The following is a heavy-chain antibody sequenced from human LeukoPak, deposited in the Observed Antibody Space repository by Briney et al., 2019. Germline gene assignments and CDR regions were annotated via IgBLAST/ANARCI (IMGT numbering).Heavy chain of an antibody. CDR3: AIDCSSTSCYQGNVY. Sequence: SVKVSCKASGGTFSSYAISWVRQAPGQGLEWMGRIIPIFGTANYAQKFQGRVTITADKSTSTAYMELSSLRSEDTAVYYCAIDCSSTSCYQGNVYWGQGTLVTVSS. D-gene: IGHD2-2*01. CDR1: GGTFSSYA. CDR2: IIPIFGTA. V-gene: IGHV1-69*06. J-gene: IGHJ4*02.